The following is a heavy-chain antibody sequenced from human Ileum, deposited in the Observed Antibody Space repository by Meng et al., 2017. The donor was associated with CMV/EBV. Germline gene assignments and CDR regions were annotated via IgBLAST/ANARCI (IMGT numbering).Heavy chain of an antibody. D-gene: IGHD1-1*01. J-gene: IGHJ4*02. V-gene: IGHV4-61*02. CDR2: IRICGNP. CDR1: CRSSGGRGGYCSCY. CDR3: AREMSRTGFFDY. Sequence: LQVPRHGLVTGPQTLSRTLSVSCRSSGGRGGYCSCYRHWLRQALEKVLEWFCRIRICGNPNYNPSLKSPVTMSIDTSKIQFSLKVRSVTAADTAVYYCAREMSRTGFFDYWGQGTLVTVSS.